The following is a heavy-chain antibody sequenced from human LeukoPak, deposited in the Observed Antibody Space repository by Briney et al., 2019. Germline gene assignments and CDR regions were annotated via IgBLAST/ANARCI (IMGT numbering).Heavy chain of an antibody. CDR2: TSGSGGST. CDR3: ANGRAMVRGVIITPLDAFDI. D-gene: IGHD3-10*01. V-gene: IGHV3-23*01. J-gene: IGHJ3*02. CDR1: GFTFSSYA. Sequence: PGGSLRLSCAASGFTFSSYAMSWVRQAPGKGLEWVSATSGSGGSTYYADSVKGRFTISRDNSKNTLYLQMNSLRAEDTAVYYCANGRAMVRGVIITPLDAFDIWGQGTIVTVSS.